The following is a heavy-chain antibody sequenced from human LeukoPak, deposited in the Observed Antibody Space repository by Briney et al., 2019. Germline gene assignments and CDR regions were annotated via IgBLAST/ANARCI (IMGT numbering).Heavy chain of an antibody. D-gene: IGHD1-26*01. CDR1: GYTFTDYY. Sequence: SVKDSCKTSGYTFTDYYLHWVRQAPGHGLEWMGWINPKTGVTKYAQNFQGRVTMTRDTSINTAYMEVSRLRSDDTAVFYCARDLAMYSPDLDYWGQGTLVTVSS. CDR3: ARDLAMYSPDLDY. J-gene: IGHJ4*02. V-gene: IGHV1-2*02. CDR2: INPKTGVT.